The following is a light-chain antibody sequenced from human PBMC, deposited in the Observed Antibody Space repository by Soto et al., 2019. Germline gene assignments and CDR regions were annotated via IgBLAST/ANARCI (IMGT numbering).Light chain of an antibody. V-gene: IGKV1-5*03. Sequence: DIQVTQSPPTMSASVGDRGTITCRASQSISSWLAWYQQKPGKAPKLLIYKASSLESGAPSRFSGSGSGTEFTLTISSLQPDDFATYYCQQYNSYSLTFGGGTKVDIK. CDR1: QSISSW. CDR3: QQYNSYSLT. CDR2: KAS. J-gene: IGKJ4*01.